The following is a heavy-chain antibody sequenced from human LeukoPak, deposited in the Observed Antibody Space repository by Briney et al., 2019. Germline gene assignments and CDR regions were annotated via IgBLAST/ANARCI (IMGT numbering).Heavy chain of an antibody. CDR2: IGTAGDT. D-gene: IGHD5-18*01. J-gene: IGHJ4*02. CDR3: ARGRELWLRAPFDY. Sequence: GGSLRLSCAASGFTFSSYDMHWVRQATGKGLEWVSAIGTAGDTYYPGSVKGRFTISRDNSKNTLYLQMNSLRAEDTAVYYCARGRELWLRAPFDYWGQGTLVTVSS. V-gene: IGHV3-13*01. CDR1: GFTFSSYD.